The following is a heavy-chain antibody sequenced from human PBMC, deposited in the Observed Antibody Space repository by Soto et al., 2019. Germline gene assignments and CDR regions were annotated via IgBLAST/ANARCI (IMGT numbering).Heavy chain of an antibody. J-gene: IGHJ4*02. D-gene: IGHD3-3*01. Sequence: QVQLVESGGGLVKPGGSLRLSCAASGFNLRDYYMSWIRQAPGKGLEWVSYISSSGETIYYADSVKGRFTISRDSAKNSLSLQMNSLRAEDTAVYYCARDSWVFGVDYWGQGSLVTVSS. CDR3: ARDSWVFGVDY. CDR2: ISSSGETI. CDR1: GFNLRDYY. V-gene: IGHV3-11*01.